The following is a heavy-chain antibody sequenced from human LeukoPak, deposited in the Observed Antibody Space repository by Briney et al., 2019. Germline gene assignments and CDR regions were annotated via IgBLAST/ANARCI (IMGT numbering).Heavy chain of an antibody. CDR2: FDPEDGET. D-gene: IGHD6-19*01. CDR3: APSWGSSGWYSWFDP. J-gene: IGHJ5*02. Sequence: ASVKVSCKVSGYTLTELSMHWVRQAPGEGLEWMGGFDPEDGETIYAQKFQGRVTMTEDTSTDTAYMEVSSLRSEDTAVYYCAPSWGSSGWYSWFDPWGQGALVTVSS. V-gene: IGHV1-24*01. CDR1: GYTLTELS.